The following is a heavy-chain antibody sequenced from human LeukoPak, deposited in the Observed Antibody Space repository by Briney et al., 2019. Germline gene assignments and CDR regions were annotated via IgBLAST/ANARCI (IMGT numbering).Heavy chain of an antibody. J-gene: IGHJ4*02. Sequence: ASVKVSCKASGGTFSSYAISWVRQAPGQGLEWMGGIIPIFGTANYAQKFQGRVTITTDESTSTAYMELSSLRSEDTAVYYCARDITVAGNRFVYWGQGTLVTVSP. CDR1: GGTFSSYA. CDR2: IIPIFGTA. V-gene: IGHV1-69*05. D-gene: IGHD6-19*01. CDR3: ARDITVAGNRFVY.